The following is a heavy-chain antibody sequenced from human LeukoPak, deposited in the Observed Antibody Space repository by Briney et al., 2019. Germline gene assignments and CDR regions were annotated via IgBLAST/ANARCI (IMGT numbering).Heavy chain of an antibody. CDR2: INPNSGGT. V-gene: IGHV1-2*02. CDR1: GYTFTGYY. Sequence: GASVKVSCKASGYTFTGYYMHWVRQAPGQGLEWMGWINPNSGGTNYAQKFQGRVTMTRDTSISTAYMELSRLRSDDTAVYYCAIYGTGASGDAARIDYWGQGTLVTVSS. D-gene: IGHD1-1*01. J-gene: IGHJ4*02. CDR3: AIYGTGASGDAARIDY.